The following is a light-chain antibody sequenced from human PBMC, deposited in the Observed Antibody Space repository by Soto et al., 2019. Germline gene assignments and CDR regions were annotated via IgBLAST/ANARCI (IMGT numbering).Light chain of an antibody. CDR3: SSYTSSSTLV. CDR2: EVS. J-gene: IGLJ2*01. Sequence: QSALTQPASVSGSRGLSITISCTGTSSDVGGYNYVSWYQQHPGKAPKLMIYEVSNRPSGVSNRFSGSKSGNTASLTISGLQAEDEADYYCSSYTSSSTLVFGGGTQLTVL. CDR1: SSDVGGYNY. V-gene: IGLV2-14*01.